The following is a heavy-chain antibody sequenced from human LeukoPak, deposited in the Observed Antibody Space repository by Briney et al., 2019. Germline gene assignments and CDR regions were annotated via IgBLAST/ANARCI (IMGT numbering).Heavy chain of an antibody. V-gene: IGHV1-18*01. CDR2: ISAYNGNT. D-gene: IGHD1-7*01. J-gene: IGHJ4*02. Sequence: APVKVSCKASGYTFATYGISWVRHAPGQGLEWMGWISAYNGNTAYAQKLQGRVTMTTDTSTSTAYMELRSLRSDDTAVYYCARGVGRQLRPFDYWGQGTLVTVSS. CDR1: GYTFATYG. CDR3: ARGVGRQLRPFDY.